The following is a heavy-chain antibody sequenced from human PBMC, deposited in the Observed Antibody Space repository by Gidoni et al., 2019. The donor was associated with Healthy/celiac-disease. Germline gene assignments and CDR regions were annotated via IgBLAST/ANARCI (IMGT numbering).Heavy chain of an antibody. V-gene: IGHV4-59*01. CDR3: ARVHRGLQLEALSYYGMDV. Sequence: QVQLQESGPGLVKPSETLSLTCTVSGGSISSYYWSWIRQPPGKGLEWIGYIYYSGSTNYNPSLKSRVTISVDTSKNQFSLKLSSVTAADTAVYYCARVHRGLQLEALSYYGMDVWGQGTTVTVSS. CDR1: GGSISSYY. J-gene: IGHJ6*02. CDR2: IYYSGST. D-gene: IGHD6-6*01.